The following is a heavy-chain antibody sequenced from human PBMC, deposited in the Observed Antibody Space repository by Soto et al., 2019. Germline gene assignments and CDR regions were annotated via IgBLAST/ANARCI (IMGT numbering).Heavy chain of an antibody. CDR2: IYYSGST. CDR1: GCSISISSYY. Sequence: SETLSLTCTVSGCSISISSYYWCWILQPPGKGLEWIGSIYYSGSTYYNPSLKSRVTISVDTSKNQFSLKLSSVTAADTAVYYCARTPLTYYDFWSGYSGNYYYYYMDVWGKGTTVTVSS. D-gene: IGHD3-3*01. V-gene: IGHV4-39*01. CDR3: ARTPLTYYDFWSGYSGNYYYYYMDV. J-gene: IGHJ6*03.